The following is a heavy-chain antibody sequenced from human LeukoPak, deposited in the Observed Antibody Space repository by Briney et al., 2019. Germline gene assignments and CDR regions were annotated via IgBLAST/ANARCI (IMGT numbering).Heavy chain of an antibody. D-gene: IGHD1-7*01. V-gene: IGHV3-23*01. J-gene: IGHJ4*02. CDR1: GFTFSSYA. CDR2: ITDSGSST. CDR3: AKRTTGPIRYFDY. Sequence: GGSLRLSCAASGFTFSSYAMNWVRQAPGRGLEWVSIITDSGSSTFYADSVKGRFTISRDTSTNTLYVQMNSLGADDTAVYYCAKRTTGPIRYFDYWGQGTLVTVSS.